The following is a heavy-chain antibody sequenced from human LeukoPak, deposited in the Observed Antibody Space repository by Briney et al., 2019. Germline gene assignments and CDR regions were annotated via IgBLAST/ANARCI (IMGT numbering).Heavy chain of an antibody. J-gene: IGHJ4*02. D-gene: IGHD3-22*01. CDR2: IYYSGCT. CDR3: ARLDSSGYYASSYFDY. V-gene: IGHV4-39*01. Sequence: PSETLSLTCIGSGGSISSSSYYWRWIREPPGKGLEWIGSIYYSGCTYYNRSLKSRFTISVDTSKNQFSLKLSSVTAADTAVYYCARLDSSGYYASSYFDYWGQGTLVTVSS. CDR1: GGSISSSSYY.